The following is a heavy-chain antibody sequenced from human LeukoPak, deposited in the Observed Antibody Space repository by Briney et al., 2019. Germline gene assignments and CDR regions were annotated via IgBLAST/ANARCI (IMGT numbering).Heavy chain of an antibody. CDR1: GGSISSSSYY. Sequence: SETLSLTCTVSGGSISSSSYYWGWIRQPPGKGLEWIGSIYYSGSTYYKPSLKSRVTISVDTSKNQFSLKLRSVTAADTAVYYCARGDGGRGSYYFDYWGQGTLVTVSS. CDR2: IYYSGST. J-gene: IGHJ4*02. D-gene: IGHD4-23*01. CDR3: ARGDGGRGSYYFDY. V-gene: IGHV4-39*07.